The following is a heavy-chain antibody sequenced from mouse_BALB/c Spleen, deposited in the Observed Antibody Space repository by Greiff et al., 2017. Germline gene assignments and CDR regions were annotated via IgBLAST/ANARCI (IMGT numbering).Heavy chain of an antibody. CDR1: GYTFTDYA. CDR3: ARSNYFDY. CDR2: ISTYYGDA. J-gene: IGHJ2*01. V-gene: IGHV1S137*01. Sequence: VQLVESGAELVRPGVSVKISCKGSGYTFTDYAMHWVKQSHAKSLEWIGVISTYYGDASYNQKFKGKATMTVDKSSSTAYMELARLTSEDSAIYYCARSNYFDYWGQGTTLTVSS.